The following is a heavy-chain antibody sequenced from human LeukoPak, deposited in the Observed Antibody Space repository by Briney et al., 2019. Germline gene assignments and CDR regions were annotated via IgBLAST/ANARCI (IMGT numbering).Heavy chain of an antibody. J-gene: IGHJ4*02. V-gene: IGHV4-59*01. CDR1: GGSISSYY. CDR3: AREDEYCSGGSCRYFDY. D-gene: IGHD2-15*01. CDR2: IYYSGST. Sequence: SETLSLTCTVSGGSISSYYWSWIRQPPGKGLEWIGYIYYSGSTNYNPSLKSRVTISVDTSKNQFSLKLSSVTAADTAVYYCAREDEYCSGGSCRYFDYWGQETLVTVSS.